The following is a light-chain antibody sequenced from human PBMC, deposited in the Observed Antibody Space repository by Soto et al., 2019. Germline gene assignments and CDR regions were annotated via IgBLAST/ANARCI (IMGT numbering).Light chain of an antibody. CDR3: QQYYSTPPT. CDR1: QIVLYSSNNKNY. J-gene: IGKJ1*01. V-gene: IGKV4-1*01. CDR2: WAS. Sequence: DNVMTQSPDALAVSLGERATINCKSSQIVLYSSNNKNYLAWYQQKPGQPPKLLIYWASTRESGVPDRFSGSGSGTDFTLTISSLQAEDVAVYYCQQYYSTPPTFGQGTMVDVK.